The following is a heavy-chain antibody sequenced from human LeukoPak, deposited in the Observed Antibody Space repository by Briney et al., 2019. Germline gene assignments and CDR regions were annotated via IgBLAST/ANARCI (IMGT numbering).Heavy chain of an antibody. CDR1: RRTFSSYA. CDR2: IIPIFGTA. J-gene: IGHJ5*02. D-gene: IGHD1-20*01. Sequence: SVKVSCKASRRTFSSYAISWVRQAPGQGLEWMGGIIPIFGTANYAQKFQGRVTITTDECTSTAYMELSSLRSEDTAVYYCANSITGYWFDPWGQGTLVTVSS. V-gene: IGHV1-69*05. CDR3: ANSITGYWFDP.